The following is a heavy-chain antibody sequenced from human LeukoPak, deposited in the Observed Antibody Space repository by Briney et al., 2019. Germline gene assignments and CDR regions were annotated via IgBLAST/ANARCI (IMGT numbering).Heavy chain of an antibody. V-gene: IGHV3-23*01. CDR2: ISATGGGT. D-gene: IGHD6-6*01. CDR1: GFTFSSYA. J-gene: IGHJ4*02. Sequence: GASLRLSCAASGFTFSSYAMSWVRQAPGKGLEWVSTISATGGGTVYADSVKGRFTISRDNSENMLLLQMNSLRADGTAVYYCAKDWATLPSRLSPFDSWGQGILVTVSS. CDR3: AKDWATLPSRLSPFDS.